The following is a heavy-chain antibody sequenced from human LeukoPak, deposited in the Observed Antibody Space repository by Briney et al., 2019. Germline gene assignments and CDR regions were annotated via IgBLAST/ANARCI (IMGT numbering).Heavy chain of an antibody. CDR1: GYSFTSDW. CDR3: ARPSSEGVGDAFDI. CDR2: IYPGGSDT. V-gene: IGHV5-51*01. D-gene: IGHD3-22*01. Sequence: GASLKISSKGSGYSFTSDWSGWVRQMAGKGLEWGGIIYPGGSDTRYRPSFQGQATISADKSISTACLQWSSLKASDTAMYYCARPSSEGVGDAFDIWGQGTMVTVSS. J-gene: IGHJ3*02.